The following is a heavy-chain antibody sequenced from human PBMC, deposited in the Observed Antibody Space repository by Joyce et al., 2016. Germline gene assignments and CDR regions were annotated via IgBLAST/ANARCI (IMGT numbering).Heavy chain of an antibody. CDR2: SKFDGTYT. J-gene: IGHJ4*02. D-gene: IGHD5-24*01. V-gene: IGHV3-74*01. Sequence: EVQLVESGGGLVQPGGSLRLSCEAYGFTFSRYWMHWIRQGPGKGLVWVSRSKFDGTYTNYADFVRGRLTISRDNAKNTLDLQMNSLRVEDTAVYYCVRDGDAYNFDYWGQGTLVTVSS. CDR1: GFTFSRYW. CDR3: VRDGDAYNFDY.